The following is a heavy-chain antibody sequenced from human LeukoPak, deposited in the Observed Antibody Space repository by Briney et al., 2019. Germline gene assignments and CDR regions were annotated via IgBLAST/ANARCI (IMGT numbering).Heavy chain of an antibody. CDR3: VRDQIIVTTILDYYYGMDV. V-gene: IGHV3-30-3*01. D-gene: IGHD5-12*01. CDR2: ISSDGSHK. J-gene: IGHJ6*02. CDR1: GFIISGYA. Sequence: GRSLRLSCAASGFIISGYAMHWVRQAPGKGLEWVALISSDGSHKNYADSVNGRLTISRDNSNNLLYLRMNSLTTEDTAVYYCVRDQIIVTTILDYYYGMDVWGQGTTVTVSS.